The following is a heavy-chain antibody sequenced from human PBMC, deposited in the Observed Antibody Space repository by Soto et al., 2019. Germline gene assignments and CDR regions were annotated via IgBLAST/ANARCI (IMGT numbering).Heavy chain of an antibody. V-gene: IGHV5-51*01. CDR2: IYPGDSDT. J-gene: IGHJ6*03. Sequence: GESRKISCKGSGYSFTSYWIGWVRQMPGKGLEWMGIIYPGDSDTRYSPSFQGQVTISADKSISTAYLQWSSLKASDTAMYYCARVGYDFCSGASPDYYYYFLDVWGKGTTDTVSS. D-gene: IGHD3-3*01. CDR3: ARVGYDFCSGASPDYYYYFLDV. CDR1: GYSFTSYW.